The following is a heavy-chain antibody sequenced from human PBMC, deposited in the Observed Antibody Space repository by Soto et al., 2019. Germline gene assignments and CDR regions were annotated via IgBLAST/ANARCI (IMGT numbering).Heavy chain of an antibody. CDR1: GFTFSDYY. Sequence: GGSLRLSCAASGFTFSDYYMSWIRQAPGKGLEWGSYISSSGSTIYYADSVKGRFTISRDNAKNSLYLQMNSLRAEDTAVYYCARRQSSPNYYYYGMDVWGQGTTVTVSS. J-gene: IGHJ6*02. V-gene: IGHV3-11*01. CDR2: ISSSGSTI. D-gene: IGHD6-6*01. CDR3: ARRQSSPNYYYYGMDV.